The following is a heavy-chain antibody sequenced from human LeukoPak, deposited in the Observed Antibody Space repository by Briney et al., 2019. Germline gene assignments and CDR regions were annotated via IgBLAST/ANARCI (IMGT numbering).Heavy chain of an antibody. CDR3: GRHEGSYYDKSGYTFDC. CDR2: IHYSENT. J-gene: IGHJ4*02. V-gene: IGHV4-39*01. CDR1: AGSVSSGNYY. D-gene: IGHD3-22*01. Sequence: SETLSLTCTVSAGSVSSGNYYWGWPRQPPGKGLEWIASIHYSENTYYNPSLKSRATISVDTSQNQFPLKLSSVTAGERAVYCCGRHEGSYYDKSGYTFDCWGQGTLVTVSS.